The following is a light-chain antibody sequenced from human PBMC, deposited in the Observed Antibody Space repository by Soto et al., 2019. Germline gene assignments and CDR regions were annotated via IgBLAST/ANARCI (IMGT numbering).Light chain of an antibody. Sequence: QSFLTQPASVSGSPGQSITISCTGISTDVENYNFVSWYQQHPGKVPKLIIYEDSKRPSGISDRFSGSKSGNSASLTISGLQAEDEADYYCCSHAGFNNPYVFATGTKV. CDR1: STDVENYNF. V-gene: IGLV2-23*01. J-gene: IGLJ1*01. CDR2: EDS. CDR3: CSHAGFNNPYV.